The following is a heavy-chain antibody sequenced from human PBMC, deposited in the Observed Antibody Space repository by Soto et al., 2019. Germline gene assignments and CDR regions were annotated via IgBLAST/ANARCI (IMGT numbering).Heavy chain of an antibody. CDR1: GFTFSGSA. V-gene: IGHV3-73*02. Sequence: EVQLVESGGGLVQPGGSLKLSCAASGFTFSGSAMHWVRQASGKGLEWVGRIRSKANNYATAYAASVKGRFTISRDDSKNTADLQMNSQKTEDTAVYYRTGRQPLGEIWFEPWGQGTLVTVSS. CDR2: IRSKANNYAT. D-gene: IGHD3-10*01. CDR3: TGRQPLGEIWFEP. J-gene: IGHJ5*02.